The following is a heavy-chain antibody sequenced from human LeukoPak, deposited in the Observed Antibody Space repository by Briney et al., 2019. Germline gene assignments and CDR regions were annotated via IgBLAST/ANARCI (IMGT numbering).Heavy chain of an antibody. CDR2: INSDGSST. CDR3: ARSASDVLRY. V-gene: IGHV3-74*01. D-gene: IGHD4-17*01. CDR1: AFTFSSYW. Sequence: PGGSLRLSCAASAFTFSSYWMHWVRHAQGKGLVWVSRINSDGSSTSYADSVKGRFTISRDNAKNTLYLQMNSLRAEDTAVYYCARSASDVLRYWGQGTLVTVSS. J-gene: IGHJ4*02.